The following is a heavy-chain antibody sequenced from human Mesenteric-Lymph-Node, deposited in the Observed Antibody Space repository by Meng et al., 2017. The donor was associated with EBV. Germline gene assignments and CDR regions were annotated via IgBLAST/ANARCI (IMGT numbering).Heavy chain of an antibody. D-gene: IGHD3-16*01. Sequence: QRWCARSFNPSETRSLTCAVHGGSFSGYYWSWIRQPPGKGLEWIGEINHSGSTNYNPSLKSRVTISVDTSKNQFSLKLSSVTAADTAVYYCARVSLIWGGATLWGQGTLVTVSS. CDR3: ARVSLIWGGATL. J-gene: IGHJ4*02. V-gene: IGHV4-34*01. CDR2: INHSGST. CDR1: GGSFSGYY.